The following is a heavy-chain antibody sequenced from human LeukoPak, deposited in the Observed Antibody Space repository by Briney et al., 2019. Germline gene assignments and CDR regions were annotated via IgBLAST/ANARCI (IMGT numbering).Heavy chain of an antibody. CDR2: IYRSGGT. CDR1: GGSISSSNW. J-gene: IGHJ5*01. Sequence: PSGTLSLTCAVSGGSISSSNWWSWVRQPPGKGLEWIGEIYRSGGTNYNPSLKSRVTISIDTSENQFSLELNSVTAADTGLYYCARIVYGSGNWFDSWGQGTLVTVSS. CDR3: ARIVYGSGNWFDS. V-gene: IGHV4-4*02. D-gene: IGHD3-10*01.